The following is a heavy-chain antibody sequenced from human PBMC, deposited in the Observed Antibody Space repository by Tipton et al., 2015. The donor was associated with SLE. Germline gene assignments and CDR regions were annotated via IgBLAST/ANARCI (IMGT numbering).Heavy chain of an antibody. CDR2: IVLKVGAI. CDR1: GYTFTSYG. V-gene: IGHV1-69*13. J-gene: IGHJ4*02. CDR3: ARGGLGYDNGQLY. Sequence: QSGAEVKKPGASEKVSCKASGYTFTSYGISWVRQAPGQGLEWMGGIVLKVGAISNAQRFQVRVTLTADDSRHTAYMELASLRSEDTGVYYCARGGLGYDNGQLYWGRGTLVTVSS. D-gene: IGHD2-2*01.